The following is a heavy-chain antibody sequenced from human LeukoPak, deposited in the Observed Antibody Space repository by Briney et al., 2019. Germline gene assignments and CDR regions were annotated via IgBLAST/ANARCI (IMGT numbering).Heavy chain of an antibody. J-gene: IGHJ5*02. Sequence: PSETLSLTCAVSGGSISSGGYSWSWIRQPPGKGLEWIGYIYHSGSTYYNPSLKSRVTISVDRSKNQLSLKLSSVTAADTAVYYCARGIGSPPPIRFDPWGQGTLVTVSS. CDR2: IYHSGST. CDR1: GGSISSGGYS. CDR3: ARGIGSPPPIRFDP. D-gene: IGHD6-25*01. V-gene: IGHV4-30-2*01.